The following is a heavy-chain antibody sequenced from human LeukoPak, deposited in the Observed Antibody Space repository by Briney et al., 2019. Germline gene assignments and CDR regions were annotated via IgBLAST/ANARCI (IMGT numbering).Heavy chain of an antibody. Sequence: GGSLRLSCAASGFTVSSNYMSWVRQAPGKGLEWVSAISGSGGSTYYADSVKGRFTISRDNSKNTLYLQMNSLRAEDTAVYYCAKSQQLQPEYFQHWGQGTLVTVSS. CDR2: ISGSGGST. J-gene: IGHJ1*01. D-gene: IGHD6-13*01. CDR3: AKSQQLQPEYFQH. CDR1: GFTVSSNY. V-gene: IGHV3-23*01.